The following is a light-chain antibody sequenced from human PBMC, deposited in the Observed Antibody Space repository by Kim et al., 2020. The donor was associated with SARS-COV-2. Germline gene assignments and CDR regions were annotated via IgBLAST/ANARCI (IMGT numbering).Light chain of an antibody. J-gene: IGKJ1*01. CDR2: TAS. CDR1: QDISRY. CDR3: QQTYSASRT. V-gene: IGKV1-39*01. Sequence: DIQMTQSPSSLSASVGDRVTITWRASQDISRYLNWYQQKPGKAPKLLIYTASSLQSGVPSRFTGSGSETDFTLTISSLQPEDFATYYCQQTYSASRTFGQGTKVDIK.